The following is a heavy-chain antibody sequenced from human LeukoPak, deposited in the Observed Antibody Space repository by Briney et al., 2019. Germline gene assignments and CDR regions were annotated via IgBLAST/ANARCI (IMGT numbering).Heavy chain of an antibody. D-gene: IGHD3-9*01. V-gene: IGHV3-7*01. CDR2: IKRDGSER. J-gene: IGHJ4*02. Sequence: PGGSLRLSCEVSGSTFRNYWMSWIRQVPGKGLEWLACIKRDGSERHYVDSVRGRFTVSTDSAKNSLLLQMNSLRAEDTAVYYCASLQTDPTFVNGFWGQGTLVTVSS. CDR3: ASLQTDPTFVNGF. CDR1: GSTFRNYW.